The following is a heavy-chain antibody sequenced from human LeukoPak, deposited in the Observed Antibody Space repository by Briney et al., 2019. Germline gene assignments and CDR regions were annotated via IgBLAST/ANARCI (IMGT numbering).Heavy chain of an antibody. CDR3: ARVGIVATVDAFDI. V-gene: IGHV4-39*07. D-gene: IGHD5-12*01. Sequence: KTSETLSLTCSVSGGSISSSSYYWGWIRQPPGKGLEWIGSIYYSGSTYYNPSLKSRVTISVDTSKNQFSLKLSSVTAADTAVYYCARVGIVATVDAFDIWGQGTMVTVPS. CDR2: IYYSGST. CDR1: GGSISSSSYY. J-gene: IGHJ3*02.